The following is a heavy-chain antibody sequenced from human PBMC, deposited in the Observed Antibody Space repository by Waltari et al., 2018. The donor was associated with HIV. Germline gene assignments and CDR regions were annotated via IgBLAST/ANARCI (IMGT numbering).Heavy chain of an antibody. CDR3: ARRGIQLWFYAFDI. CDR2: IYTSGST. D-gene: IGHD5-18*01. CDR1: GGSISSGSYY. V-gene: IGHV4-61*02. J-gene: IGHJ3*02. Sequence: QVQLQESGPGLVKPSQTLSLTCTVSGGSISSGSYYWSWIRQPAGKGLEWIGRIYTSGSTNYNPSLKSRVTISVDTSKNRFSLKLSSVTAADTAVYYCARRGIQLWFYAFDIWGQGTMVTVSS.